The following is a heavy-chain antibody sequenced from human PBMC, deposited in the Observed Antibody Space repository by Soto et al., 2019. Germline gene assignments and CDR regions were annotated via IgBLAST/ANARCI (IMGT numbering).Heavy chain of an antibody. J-gene: IGHJ6*02. CDR1: GYTFIGYD. CDR3: ARDSSTMILYYYYGMDV. CDR2: INPQTGAP. D-gene: IGHD3-22*01. V-gene: IGHV1-2*04. Sequence: GASVKVSCKASGYTFIGYDIHWIRQAPGQGLEWMGYINPQTGAPTYAQKFKGSVTMTTDTSTSTAYMELRSLRSDDTAVYYCARDSSTMILYYYYGMDVWGQGTTVTVSS.